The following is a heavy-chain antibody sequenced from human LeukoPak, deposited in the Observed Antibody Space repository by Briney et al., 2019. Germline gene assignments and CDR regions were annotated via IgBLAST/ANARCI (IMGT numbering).Heavy chain of an antibody. D-gene: IGHD3-10*01. CDR2: MNPNSGNT. CDR1: GYTFTTYD. Sequence: ASVNVSCKPSGYTFTTYDINWVRQATGQGLEWMGWMNPNSGNTNYAQKLQGRVTMTTDTSTSTAYMELRSLRSDDTAVYYCARVRVGGDDAFDIWGQGTMVTVSS. CDR3: ARVRVGGDDAFDI. J-gene: IGHJ3*02. V-gene: IGHV1-18*01.